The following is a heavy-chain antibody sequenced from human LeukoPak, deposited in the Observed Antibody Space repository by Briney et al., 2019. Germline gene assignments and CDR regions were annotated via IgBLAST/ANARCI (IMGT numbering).Heavy chain of an antibody. Sequence: ASVKVSCKASGYTFTSYGISWVRQAPGQGLEWMGWINPNSGGTNYAQKFQGRVTMTRDTSISTAYMELSRLRSDDTAVYYCARAGGGNHRDGIDYWGQGTLVTVSS. D-gene: IGHD4-23*01. J-gene: IGHJ4*02. CDR2: INPNSGGT. CDR1: GYTFTSYG. CDR3: ARAGGGNHRDGIDY. V-gene: IGHV1-2*02.